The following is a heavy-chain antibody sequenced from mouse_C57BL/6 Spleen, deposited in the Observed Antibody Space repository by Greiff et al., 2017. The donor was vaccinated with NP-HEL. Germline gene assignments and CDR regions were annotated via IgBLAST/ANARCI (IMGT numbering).Heavy chain of an antibody. CDR2: IDPSDSYT. CDR1: GYTFTSYW. D-gene: IGHD1-1*01. Sequence: QVQLQQPGAELVMPGASVKLSCKASGYTFTSYWMHWVKQRPGHGLEWIGEIDPSDSYTNYTQKFKGKSTLTVDKSSSTAYMQLSSLTSEDSAVYYCARRPGGRYYLDYWGQGTTLTVSS. J-gene: IGHJ2*01. CDR3: ARRPGGRYYLDY. V-gene: IGHV1-69*01.